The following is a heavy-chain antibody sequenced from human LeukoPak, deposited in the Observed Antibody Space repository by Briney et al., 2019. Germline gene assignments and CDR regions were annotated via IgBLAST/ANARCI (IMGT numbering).Heavy chain of an antibody. D-gene: IGHD2-15*01. Sequence: SETLSLTCTVSGGSISSYYWSWIRQPAGKGLEWIGRIYTSGSTNYNPSLKSRVTMSVDTSKNQFSLKLSSVTAADTAVYYCARGTVVVVAATHYGMDVWGQGTTVTVSS. CDR1: GGSISSYY. V-gene: IGHV4-4*07. CDR3: ARGTVVVVAATHYGMDV. CDR2: IYTSGST. J-gene: IGHJ6*02.